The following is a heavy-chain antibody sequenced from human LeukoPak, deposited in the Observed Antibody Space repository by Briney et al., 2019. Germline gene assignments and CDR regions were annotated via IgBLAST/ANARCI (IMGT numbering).Heavy chain of an antibody. J-gene: IGHJ4*02. V-gene: IGHV1-69*05. CDR1: GGTFSSYA. CDR3: ARDRLDCSSTSCYTYGLDY. D-gene: IGHD2-2*02. Sequence: SVKVSCKASGGTFSSYAISWVRQAPGQGLEWMGGIIPIFGTANYAQKFQGRVTITTDESTSTAYMELSSLRSEDTAVYYCARDRLDCSSTSCYTYGLDYWGQGTLVTVSS. CDR2: IIPIFGTA.